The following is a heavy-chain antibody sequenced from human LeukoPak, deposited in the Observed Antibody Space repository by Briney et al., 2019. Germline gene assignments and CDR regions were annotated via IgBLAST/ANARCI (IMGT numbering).Heavy chain of an antibody. J-gene: IGHJ4*02. Sequence: PGGSLRLSCAASGFTFSSYAMSWVRQAPGKGLEWVSVISGSGGSTYSADSVKGRFTISRDNSKNTLYLQMNSLRAEDTAVYYCAKQAYDSPRTDFDYWGQGTLVTVSS. D-gene: IGHD3-22*01. CDR2: ISGSGGST. CDR3: AKQAYDSPRTDFDY. CDR1: GFTFSSYA. V-gene: IGHV3-23*01.